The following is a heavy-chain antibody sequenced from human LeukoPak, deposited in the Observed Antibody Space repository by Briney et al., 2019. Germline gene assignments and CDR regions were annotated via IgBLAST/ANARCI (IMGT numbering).Heavy chain of an antibody. J-gene: IGHJ1*01. Sequence: GGSLRLSCAASRFTVSNNYMSWVRQAPGKGLEWVSVIYSGDNTYYADSVKGRFTISRDNSKNTLYLQMNSLRAEDTAVYYCAKDLAFWSGYYIRYFQHWGQGTLVTVSS. CDR3: AKDLAFWSGYYIRYFQH. CDR2: IYSGDNT. CDR1: RFTVSNNY. D-gene: IGHD3-3*01. V-gene: IGHV3-53*01.